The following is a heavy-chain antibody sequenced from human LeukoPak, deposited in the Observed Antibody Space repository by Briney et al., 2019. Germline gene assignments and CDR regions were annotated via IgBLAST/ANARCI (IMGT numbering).Heavy chain of an antibody. CDR3: ARTSGYFLDGFDV. CDR2: ISHSGTT. CDR1: GYSISSGYY. Sequence: PSETLSLTCAVSGYSISSGYYWGWIRQPPGKGLELIATISHSGTTYYHPSVQNRVTISLDASRNQFSLKLSSVTAADTALYYGARTSGYFLDGFDVWGQGTMVTVSS. V-gene: IGHV4-38-2*01. J-gene: IGHJ3*01. D-gene: IGHD5-12*01.